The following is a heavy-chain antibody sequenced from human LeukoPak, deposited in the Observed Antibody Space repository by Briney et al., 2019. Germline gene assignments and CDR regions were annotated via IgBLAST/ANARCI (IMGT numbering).Heavy chain of an antibody. Sequence: SETLSLTCTVSGGSISNYYWSWIRQPPGKGLEWIGYIYYSGSTNYNPSLKSRVTISVDTSKNQFSLKLSSVTAADTAVYYCARHTAEKYNWFDRWGQGALSPSPQ. V-gene: IGHV4-59*08. CDR3: ARHTAEKYNWFDR. D-gene: IGHD5-24*01. CDR1: GGSISNYY. J-gene: IGHJ5*02. CDR2: IYYSGST.